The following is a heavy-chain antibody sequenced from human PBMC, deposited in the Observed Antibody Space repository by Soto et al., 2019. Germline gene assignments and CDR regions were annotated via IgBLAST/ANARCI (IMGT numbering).Heavy chain of an antibody. D-gene: IGHD6-19*01. V-gene: IGHV3-23*04. J-gene: IGHJ4*02. CDR3: AKGPLMAGTGVIDY. Sequence: EVQLVESGGGLVKPGGSLRLSCAASGFTFSSYSMNWVRQAPGKGLEWVSSISGSGGSTYYADSVKGRFTISRDNSKNTLYLQMNSLRAEDTAVYYCAKGPLMAGTGVIDYWGQGTLVTVSS. CDR2: ISGSGGST. CDR1: GFTFSSYS.